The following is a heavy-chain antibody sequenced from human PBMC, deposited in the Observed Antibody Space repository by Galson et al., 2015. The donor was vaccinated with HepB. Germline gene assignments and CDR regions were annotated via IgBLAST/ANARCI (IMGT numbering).Heavy chain of an antibody. J-gene: IGHJ6*02. Sequence: SVKVSCKASGYSFSNYGLSWIRQAPGPGLEWMGWFSGYDASTNYAPKFQGRVTMTAGATTGTAYLELRNLRSDDTAVYYCARDSRLESRLNNYFSYGMDVWGQGSAVTVSS. CDR3: ARDSRLESRLNNYFSYGMDV. CDR1: GYSFSNYG. CDR2: FSGYDAST. V-gene: IGHV1-18*01.